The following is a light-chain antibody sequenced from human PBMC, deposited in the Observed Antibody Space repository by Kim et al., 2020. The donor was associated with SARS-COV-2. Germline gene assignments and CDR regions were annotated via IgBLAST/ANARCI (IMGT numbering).Light chain of an antibody. CDR1: SSNIGAHYD. J-gene: IGLJ2*01. V-gene: IGLV1-40*01. CDR2: GNT. CDR3: QSYDSGLSGHVV. Sequence: VTIYCTGSSSNIGAHYDVHWYQQLPGTAPKLLIYGNTDRPSGVPDRFSGSTSGTSASLAITGLQAEDEADYFCQSYDSGLSGHVVFGGGTQLTVL.